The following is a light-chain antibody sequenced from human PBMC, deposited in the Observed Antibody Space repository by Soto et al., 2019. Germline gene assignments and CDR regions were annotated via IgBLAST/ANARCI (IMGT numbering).Light chain of an antibody. Sequence: DIQMTLYPSTLSASVGDRVVITCRASQTISQWLAWYQQKPGKAPRFLIYDASTLESGVPSRFSGSGSGTEFTLTISSLQPDDIATVYCQQCSSLPRTFGQGTKVDIK. CDR1: QTISQW. CDR2: DAS. V-gene: IGKV1-5*01. J-gene: IGKJ1*01. CDR3: QQCSSLPRT.